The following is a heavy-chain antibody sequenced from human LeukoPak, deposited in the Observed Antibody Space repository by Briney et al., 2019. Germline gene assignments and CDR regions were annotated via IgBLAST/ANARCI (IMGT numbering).Heavy chain of an antibody. CDR1: GGSISSYY. CDR2: IYYSGST. V-gene: IGHV4-59*01. D-gene: IGHD3-10*01. Sequence: SETLSLTCTVSGGSISSYYWSWIRQPPGKGLEWIGYIYYSGSTNYNPSLKSRVTISVDTSKNQFSLKLSSVTAADTAVYYCARESTTMVRGRRRFDPWGQGTLVTVSS. CDR3: ARESTTMVRGRRRFDP. J-gene: IGHJ5*02.